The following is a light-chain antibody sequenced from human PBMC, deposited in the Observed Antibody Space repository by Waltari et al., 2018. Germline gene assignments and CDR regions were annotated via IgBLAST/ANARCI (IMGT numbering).Light chain of an antibody. Sequence: DIQMTQAPSSLSASLGDRVIITCRASENIANYVSWYRPKPGTGPELLIYRISSLPSGVPSRFSGGGSGTDFTLTISRLQPEDFATYIWQQSYSRPPTFGQGTKVEIK. CDR2: RIS. CDR1: ENIANY. V-gene: IGKV1-39*01. J-gene: IGKJ2*01. CDR3: QQSYSRPPT.